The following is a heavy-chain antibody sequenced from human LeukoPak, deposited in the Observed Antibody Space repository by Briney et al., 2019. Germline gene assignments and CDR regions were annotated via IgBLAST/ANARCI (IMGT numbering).Heavy chain of an antibody. CDR2: IYPGDSDT. Sequence: GESLKISCKGSGYSFTSYWIGWVRQMPGKGLEWRGIIYPGDSDTRYSPSFQGPVTMSADRSFSTTYLQWSSLKASDTAMYYCARPLDAVAGTSSDYWGQGTLVTVSS. V-gene: IGHV5-51*01. D-gene: IGHD6-19*01. J-gene: IGHJ4*02. CDR3: ARPLDAVAGTSSDY. CDR1: GYSFTSYW.